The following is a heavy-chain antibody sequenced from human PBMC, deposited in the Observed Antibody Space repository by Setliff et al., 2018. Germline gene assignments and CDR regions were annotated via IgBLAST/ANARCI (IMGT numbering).Heavy chain of an antibody. CDR1: GYTFIDSY. CDR3: AGERAYDGLNYYGMDV. D-gene: IGHD3-22*01. Sequence: CKAFGYTFIDSYIHWVRQAPGKGLEWMGWIHPNGGATNYAQKFRGRVTMTRDTSISAVYLELINLTSDDTAVYYCAGERAYDGLNYYGMDVWGQGTTVTVSS. V-gene: IGHV1-2*02. CDR2: IHPNGGAT. J-gene: IGHJ6*01.